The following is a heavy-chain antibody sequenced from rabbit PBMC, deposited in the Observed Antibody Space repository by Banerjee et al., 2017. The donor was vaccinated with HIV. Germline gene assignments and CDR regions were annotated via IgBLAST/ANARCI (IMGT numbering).Heavy chain of an antibody. D-gene: IGHD5-1*01. CDR3: ARLGDGSLKL. V-gene: IGHV1S45*01. Sequence: QEQLEESGGDLVKPEGSLTLTCTASGFSFSSSYWICWVRQAPGKGLEWIACINTSSGNTVYANWAKGRFTISRTSSTTVTLQMTSLTAADTATYFCARLGDGSLKLWGPGTLVTVS. CDR2: INTSSGNT. CDR1: GFSFSSSYW. J-gene: IGHJ6*01.